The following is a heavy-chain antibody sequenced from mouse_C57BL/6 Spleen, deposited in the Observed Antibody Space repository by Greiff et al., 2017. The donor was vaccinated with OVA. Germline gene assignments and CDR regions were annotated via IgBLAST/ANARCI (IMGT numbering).Heavy chain of an antibody. CDR2: IHPNSGST. V-gene: IGHV1-64*01. CDR3: ARREYYYGSSTGAMDY. J-gene: IGHJ4*01. CDR1: GYTFTSYW. D-gene: IGHD1-1*01. Sequence: VQLQQPGAELVKPGASVKLSCKASGYTFTSYWMHWVKQRPGQGLEWIGMIHPNSGSTNYNEKFKSKATLTVDKSSSTAYMQLSSLTSEDSAVYYCARREYYYGSSTGAMDYWGQGTSVTVSS.